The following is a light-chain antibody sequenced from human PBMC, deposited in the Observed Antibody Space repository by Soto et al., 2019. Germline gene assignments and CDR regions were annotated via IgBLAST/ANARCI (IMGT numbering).Light chain of an antibody. CDR2: GAS. J-gene: IGKJ4*01. CDR3: HQYDSSPLT. Sequence: PGERATLSCRASQSVSSSYLAWYQQKPGQAPRLLIYGASSRATGIPDRFSGSGSGTDFTLTISRLEPEDFAVYYCHQYDSSPLTFGGGTKVGSN. CDR1: QSVSSSY. V-gene: IGKV3-20*01.